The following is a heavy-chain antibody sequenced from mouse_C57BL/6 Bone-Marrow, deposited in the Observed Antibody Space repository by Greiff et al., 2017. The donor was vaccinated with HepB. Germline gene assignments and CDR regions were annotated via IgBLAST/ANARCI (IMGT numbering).Heavy chain of an antibody. V-gene: IGHV1-50*01. Sequence: VQLQQSGAELVKPGASVKLSCKASGYTFTSYWMQWVKQRPGQGLEWIGEIDPSDSYTNYNQKFKGKATLTVDTSSSTAYMQLSSLTSEDSAVYYCAIYYGSSYLDYWGQGTTLTVSS. CDR2: IDPSDSYT. J-gene: IGHJ2*01. D-gene: IGHD1-1*01. CDR1: GYTFTSYW. CDR3: AIYYGSSYLDY.